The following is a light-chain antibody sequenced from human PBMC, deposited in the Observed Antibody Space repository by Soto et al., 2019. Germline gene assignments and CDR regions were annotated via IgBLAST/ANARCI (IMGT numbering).Light chain of an antibody. CDR3: QHNYSPPPIT. Sequence: DIQMTQSPASVSASXAGRVTISXXXSQNIANFLNWYQQKPGKAPKLLIYGTSTLQSGVPSKFSGSGFGTDFTLTISSLQTEDFATYYCQHNYSPPPITFGQGTRLEIK. V-gene: IGKV1-39*01. CDR1: QNIANF. J-gene: IGKJ5*01. CDR2: GTS.